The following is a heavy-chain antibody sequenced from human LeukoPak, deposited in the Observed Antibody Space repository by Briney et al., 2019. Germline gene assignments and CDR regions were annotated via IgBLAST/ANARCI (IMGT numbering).Heavy chain of an antibody. CDR1: GFTFSSYS. Sequence: GGSLRLSCAASGFTFSSYSMNWVRQAPGKGLEWVSSISSSSSYIYYADSVKGRFTISRDNAKSSLYLQMNSLRAEDTAVYYCARGDSSGYYPYYFDYWGQGTLVTVSS. V-gene: IGHV3-21*01. CDR3: ARGDSSGYYPYYFDY. D-gene: IGHD3-22*01. CDR2: ISSSSSYI. J-gene: IGHJ4*02.